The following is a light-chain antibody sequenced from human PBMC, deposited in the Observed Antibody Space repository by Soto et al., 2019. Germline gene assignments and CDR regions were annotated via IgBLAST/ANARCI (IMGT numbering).Light chain of an antibody. CDR1: QNIRSR. CDR2: DAS. CDR3: QQYYSYPIT. V-gene: IGKV1-5*01. Sequence: DFQMTQSPSTLSASVGDRVTITCRASQNIRSRLAWFQQKPGKAPKLLIYDASSLESGVPQRFSGSGSGTEFTLTISSLQTDDFATYYCQQYYSYPITFGQGTRLEIK. J-gene: IGKJ5*01.